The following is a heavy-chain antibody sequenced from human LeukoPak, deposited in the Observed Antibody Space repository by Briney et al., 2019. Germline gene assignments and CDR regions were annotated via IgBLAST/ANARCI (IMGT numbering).Heavy chain of an antibody. CDR3: AKYSNYGAIYYYMDV. D-gene: IGHD4-11*01. CDR1: GFTFSSYA. CDR2: ISDSGGST. Sequence: GGSLRLSCAASGFTFSSYAMSWVRQAPGKGLEWVSAISDSGGSTYYADSVKGRFTISRDDSKNTLYLQMNSLRAEDTAVYYCAKYSNYGAIYYYMDVWGKGTTVTVSS. J-gene: IGHJ6*03. V-gene: IGHV3-23*01.